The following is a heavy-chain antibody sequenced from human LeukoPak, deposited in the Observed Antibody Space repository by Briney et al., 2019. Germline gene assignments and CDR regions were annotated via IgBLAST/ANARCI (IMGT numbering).Heavy chain of an antibody. CDR2: IRRDGSEK. CDR3: ARDRVDRAILN. J-gene: IGHJ4*02. V-gene: IGHV3-7*01. CDR1: GFTFSNYW. D-gene: IGHD5-18*01. Sequence: PGGSLRLSCEVSGFTFSNYWMSWVRQAPGKGLEWVANIRRDGSEKYYVDSVKGRFTISRDNAKNSLYLQMNSLRVEDTAVYYCARDRVDRAILNWGQGTLVTVSS.